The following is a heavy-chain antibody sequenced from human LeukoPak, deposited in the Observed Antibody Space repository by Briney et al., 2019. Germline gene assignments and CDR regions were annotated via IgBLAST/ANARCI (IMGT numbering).Heavy chain of an antibody. D-gene: IGHD7-27*01. J-gene: IGHJ4*02. CDR3: ARDPMNWEFDY. CDR1: GGSISSGDYY. Sequence: PSETLSLTCTVSGGSISSGDYYWSWIRQPPGKGLEWIGYIYYSGSTYYNPSLKSRVTISVDTSKNQFSLKLSSVTAADTAVYYCARDPMNWEFDYWGQGTLVTVSS. V-gene: IGHV4-30-4*08. CDR2: IYYSGST.